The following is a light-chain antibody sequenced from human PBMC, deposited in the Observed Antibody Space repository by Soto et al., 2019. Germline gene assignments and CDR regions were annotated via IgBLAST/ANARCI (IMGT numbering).Light chain of an antibody. CDR2: LGS. CDR1: QSLLDSNVNNH. V-gene: IGKV2-28*01. Sequence: DIVMTQSPLSLPVIPGEPASISCWSSQSLLDSNVNNHLTWYLQKPGQSPQVLIYLGSNRASGVPDRFSGSGAGTDVTLKISRVEAEDVGVYYCLQALQTPLTFGQGTRLELK. J-gene: IGKJ5*01. CDR3: LQALQTPLT.